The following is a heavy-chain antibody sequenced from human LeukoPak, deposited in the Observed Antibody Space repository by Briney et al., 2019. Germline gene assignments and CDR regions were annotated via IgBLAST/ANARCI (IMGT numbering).Heavy chain of an antibody. D-gene: IGHD6-19*01. J-gene: IGHJ4*02. CDR3: AGGDRNGWYFDY. CDR1: GVRFDDHG. Sequence: PGGSLRLSCEASGVRFDDHGMSWVRQAPGKGREWVSGINWNGASTGYGDSVKGRFTISRDNAKNSLYLQMNSLRAEDTALYYCAGGDRNGWYFDYWGQGVLVTVSS. V-gene: IGHV3-20*04. CDR2: INWNGAST.